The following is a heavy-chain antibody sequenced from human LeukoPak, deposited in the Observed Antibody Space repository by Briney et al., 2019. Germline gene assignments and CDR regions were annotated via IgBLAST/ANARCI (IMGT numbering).Heavy chain of an antibody. CDR2: IKKDGSEK. CDR1: GFTFSSYW. J-gene: IGHJ4*02. CDR3: ARAQGYFDH. Sequence: GGSLRLSCAVSGFTFSSYWMSWVRQAPGKGLEWVANIKKDGSEKYYADSVKGRFTISRDNAKNSLYLQVSRLRAEDTAVYYCARAQGYFDHWGQGTLVSVPS. V-gene: IGHV3-7*01.